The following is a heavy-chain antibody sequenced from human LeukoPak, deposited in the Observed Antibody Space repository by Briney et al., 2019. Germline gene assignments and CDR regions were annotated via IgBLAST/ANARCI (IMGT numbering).Heavy chain of an antibody. CDR3: ARHGRMVIMSKFSTGIDQ. CDR2: IYYTGMT. V-gene: IGHV4-59*08. Sequence: PSETLSLTCTVPDGSISNYFWSWIRQPPGKGLEWIGYIYYTGMTKSNPFLKSRVTISMDTSKNQFSLNLRSVTAADTAIYYCARHGRMVIMSKFSTGIDQWGQGTLVTVSS. D-gene: IGHD2-8*01. CDR1: DGSISNYF. J-gene: IGHJ4*02.